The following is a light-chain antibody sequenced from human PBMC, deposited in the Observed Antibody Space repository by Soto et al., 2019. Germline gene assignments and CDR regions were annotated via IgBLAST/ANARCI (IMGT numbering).Light chain of an antibody. V-gene: IGKV3D-15*01. CDR2: DAS. Sequence: VVMTQSPATLSVSPGERATLSCRASRSVGSRLAWYQQKPGQAPRLLIHDASTRANGIPARFSGSGSGTDFTLTSSSLQSEYFAVYYCQQYYDWYSFGQGTKL. CDR1: RSVGSR. CDR3: QQYYDWYS. J-gene: IGKJ2*03.